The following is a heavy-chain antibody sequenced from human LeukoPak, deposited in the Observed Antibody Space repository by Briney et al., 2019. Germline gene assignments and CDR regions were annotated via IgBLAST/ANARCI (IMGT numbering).Heavy chain of an antibody. V-gene: IGHV4-31*03. J-gene: IGHJ4*02. CDR2: IYYSGST. CDR1: GGSISSGGYY. Sequence: SETLSLTCTVSGGSISSGGYYWRWIRQHPGKGLEWIGYIYYSGSTYYNPSLKSRVTISVDTSKNQFSLKLSSVTAADTAVYYCARSTGDGYDILTGYYKEGYYFDYWGQGTLVTVSS. CDR3: ARSTGDGYDILTGYYKEGYYFDY. D-gene: IGHD3-9*01.